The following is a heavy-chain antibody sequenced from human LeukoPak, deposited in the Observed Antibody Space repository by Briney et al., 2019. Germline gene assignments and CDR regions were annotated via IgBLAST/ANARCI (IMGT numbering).Heavy chain of an antibody. CDR2: IYTGGST. CDR3: ARGRSGSYYFDIDY. J-gene: IGHJ4*02. Sequence: GESLRLSCAASGFTVSDNYMSWVRQAPGEGLEWVSVIYTGGSTYYADSVKGRFTISRDSSKNTLYLQMNSLRVDDTAVYYCARGRSGSYYFDIDYWGQGTLVTVSS. D-gene: IGHD1-26*01. V-gene: IGHV3-53*01. CDR1: GFTVSDNY.